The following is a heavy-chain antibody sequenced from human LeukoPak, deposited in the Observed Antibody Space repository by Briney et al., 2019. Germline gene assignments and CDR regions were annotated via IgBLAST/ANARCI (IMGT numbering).Heavy chain of an antibody. CDR3: AKGSSSSRPYYFDF. Sequence: GVSLRLSCAASGFSFRSYAMSWVRQAQGKGLEWVSAITDSGGSTYHADSVKGRFTISRDNSKNTLFLQMNSLRVEDTAIYYCAKGSSSSRPYYFDFWGQGTLVAVSS. CDR2: ITDSGGST. D-gene: IGHD6-6*01. CDR1: GFSFRSYA. J-gene: IGHJ4*02. V-gene: IGHV3-23*01.